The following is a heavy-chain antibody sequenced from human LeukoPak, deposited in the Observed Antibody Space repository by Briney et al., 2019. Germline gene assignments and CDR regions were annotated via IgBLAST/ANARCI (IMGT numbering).Heavy chain of an antibody. CDR3: ARLPSTAMVPGYFDY. V-gene: IGHV4-39*01. D-gene: IGHD5-18*01. J-gene: IGHJ4*02. Sequence: PSETLSLTCTVSGGSISSSSYYWGWIRQPPGKGLEWIGSIYYSGSTYYNPSLKSRVTISVDTSKNQFSLKLSSVTAADTAVYYCARLPSTAMVPGYFDYWGQGTLVTVSS. CDR2: IYYSGST. CDR1: GGSISSSSYY.